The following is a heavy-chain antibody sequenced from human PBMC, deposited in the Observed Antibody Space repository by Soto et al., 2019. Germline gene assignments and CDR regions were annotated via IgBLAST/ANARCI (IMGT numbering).Heavy chain of an antibody. J-gene: IGHJ5*02. CDR2: IYSSGST. D-gene: IGHD6-13*01. CDR3: ARTLEAAGTENWFDP. V-gene: IGHV4-4*07. Sequence: QVQLQESGPGLVKPSATLSLTCSVSGGSISRHYWSWIRQPAGKGLEWIGRIYSSGSTKNNPSLKSRVIMSVDTSKNQFSLKLYSVTAADTAVYYCARTLEAAGTENWFDPWGQGTLVTVSS. CDR1: GGSISRHY.